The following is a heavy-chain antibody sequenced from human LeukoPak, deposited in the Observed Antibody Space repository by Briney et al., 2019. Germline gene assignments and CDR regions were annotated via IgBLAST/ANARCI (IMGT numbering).Heavy chain of an antibody. V-gene: IGHV3-43D*03. J-gene: IGHJ4*02. Sequence: PGGSLRLSCAASGFTFDDYAMHWVRQAPGKGLECVSLISWDGDSTYYADSVKGRFTISRDNSKNSLYLQMNSLRAEDTAVYYCARDPRGEWAYSSSWLWRPDYFDYWGQGTLVTVSS. CDR1: GFTFDDYA. D-gene: IGHD6-13*01. CDR3: ARDPRGEWAYSSSWLWRPDYFDY. CDR2: ISWDGDST.